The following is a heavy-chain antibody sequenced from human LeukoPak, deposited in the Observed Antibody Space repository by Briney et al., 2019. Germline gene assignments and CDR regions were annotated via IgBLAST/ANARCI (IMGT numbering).Heavy chain of an antibody. CDR1: GGSMRGYY. V-gene: IGHV4-59*01. J-gene: IGHJ6*02. CDR2: IYHSGST. Sequence: SETLSLSCTVSGGSMRGYYWSWIRQSPGRGLEGIGYIYHSGSTIYNPSLKSRVTISVDTSKNQVSLKLSSVTGADTGLYLRRRATDCSNGVCRIYGMDVWGQGTTVTVSS. D-gene: IGHD2-8*01. CDR3: RRATDCSNGVCRIYGMDV.